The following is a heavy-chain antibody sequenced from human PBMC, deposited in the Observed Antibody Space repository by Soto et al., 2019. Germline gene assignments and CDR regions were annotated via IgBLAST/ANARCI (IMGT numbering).Heavy chain of an antibody. J-gene: IGHJ6*02. CDR1: GFTFSSYG. CDR2: ISYDGSNK. V-gene: IGHV3-30*18. CDR3: AKDRYSDPPFYGMDV. D-gene: IGHD1-1*01. Sequence: GGSLRLSCAASGFTFSSYGMHWVSQAPGKGLEWVAVISYDGSNKYYADSVKGRFTISRDNSKNTLYLQMISLRAEDTAVYYCAKDRYSDPPFYGMDVWGQGTTVTVSS.